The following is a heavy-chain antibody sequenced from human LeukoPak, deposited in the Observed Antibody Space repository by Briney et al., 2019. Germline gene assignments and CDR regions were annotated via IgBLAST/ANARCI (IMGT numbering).Heavy chain of an antibody. CDR2: ISYTGTT. CDR1: GGSFSGYY. D-gene: IGHD2-21*02. CDR3: ARLGTAXFXX. J-gene: IGHJ4*01. V-gene: IGHV4-30-4*08. Sequence: SETLSLTCAVYGGSFSGYYWSWIRQPPGKGLEWIGYISYTGTTYYNPSLKSRVTISEDTSKNLFSLKLNSVTAADTALYYCARLGTAXFXXWGXXXLVT.